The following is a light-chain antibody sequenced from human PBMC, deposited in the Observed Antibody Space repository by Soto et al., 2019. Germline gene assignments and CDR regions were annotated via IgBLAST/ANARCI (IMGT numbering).Light chain of an antibody. CDR3: QQYGSSPWT. J-gene: IGKJ1*01. CDR1: QSVSSSS. Sequence: IVVSQSASTLSVSQGERATLSCRASQSVSSSSLAWYQQKPGQAPRLLIYGASSRATGIPDRFSGSGPGTDFTLTISRLEPEDFAVYYCQQYGSSPWTFGQGTKVAIK. CDR2: GAS. V-gene: IGKV3-20*01.